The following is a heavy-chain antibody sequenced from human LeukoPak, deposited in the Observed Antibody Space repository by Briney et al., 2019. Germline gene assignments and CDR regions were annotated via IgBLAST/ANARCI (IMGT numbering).Heavy chain of an antibody. CDR1: GSTFSNYS. CDR3: ARHSGSGWQALGY. J-gene: IGHJ4*02. D-gene: IGHD6-19*01. CDR2: TSYNGNT. Sequence: GASVTVSCKASGSTFSNYSISWVRQAPGLGLEWMGWTSYNGNTNYAQKFQDRVTMTTDTSTTTAYMELRSLESDDTAVYYCARHSGSGWQALGYWGQGTLVTVSS. V-gene: IGHV1-18*04.